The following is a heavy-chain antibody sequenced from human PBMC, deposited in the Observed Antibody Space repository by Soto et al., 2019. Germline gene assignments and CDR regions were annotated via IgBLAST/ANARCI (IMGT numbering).Heavy chain of an antibody. CDR1: GGTFSSYA. V-gene: IGHV1-69*01. J-gene: IGHJ4*02. CDR3: ARDPYYDSSGYPYYFDY. D-gene: IGHD3-22*01. Sequence: QVQLVQSGAEVKKPGSSVKVSCKASGGTFSSYAISWVRQAPVQGLEWMGGIIPIFGTANYAQKFQGRVTITADESTSTAYMELSSLRSEDTAVYYCARDPYYDSSGYPYYFDYWGQGTLVTVSS. CDR2: IIPIFGTA.